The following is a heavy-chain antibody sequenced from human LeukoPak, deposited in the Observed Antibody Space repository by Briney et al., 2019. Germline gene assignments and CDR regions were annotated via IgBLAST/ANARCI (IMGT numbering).Heavy chain of an antibody. J-gene: IGHJ6*02. CDR2: ISYDGSNK. CDR1: GFTFSSYA. D-gene: IGHD2-2*01. Sequence: GGSLRLSCAASGFTFSSYAMHWVRQAPGKGLEWVAVISYDGSNKYYADSVKGRFTISRDNSKNTLYLQMNSLRAGDTAVYYCARDYCSSTSCYGMDVWGQGTTVTVSS. CDR3: ARDYCSSTSCYGMDV. V-gene: IGHV3-30-3*01.